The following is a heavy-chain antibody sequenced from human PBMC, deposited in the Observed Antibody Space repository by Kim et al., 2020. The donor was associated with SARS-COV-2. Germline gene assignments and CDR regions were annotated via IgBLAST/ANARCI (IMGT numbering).Heavy chain of an antibody. D-gene: IGHD2-2*01. CDR2: IYYSGST. Sequence: SETLSLTCTVSGGSISSYYWSWIRHPPGKGLEWIGYIYYSGSTNYNPSPKSRVTISVDTSKNQFSLKLSSVTAADTAVYYCARGRNYCSSTGWVGADYWGQGTLGTVSS. CDR1: GGSISSYY. CDR3: ARGRNYCSSTGWVGADY. V-gene: IGHV4-59*01. J-gene: IGHJ4*02.